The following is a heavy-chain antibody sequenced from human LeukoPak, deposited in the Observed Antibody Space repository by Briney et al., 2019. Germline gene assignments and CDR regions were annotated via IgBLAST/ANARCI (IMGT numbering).Heavy chain of an antibody. J-gene: IGHJ4*02. Sequence: PSETLSLTCTVSGGSITGSHWSWLRQSAGKGLEWIGRIYSSGTTNYNPSLKSRVTMSLDTSKNQFSLRLSSVTAADTAVYYCARDQEYSGSYYRYFDFWGQGALVTVSS. V-gene: IGHV4-4*07. CDR3: ARDQEYSGSYYRYFDF. D-gene: IGHD1-26*01. CDR2: IYSSGTT. CDR1: GGSITGSH.